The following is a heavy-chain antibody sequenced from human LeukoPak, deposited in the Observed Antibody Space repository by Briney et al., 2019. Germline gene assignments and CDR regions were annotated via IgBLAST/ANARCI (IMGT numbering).Heavy chain of an antibody. CDR1: GFTLNTYS. CDR3: ARFDYADYLAFDY. D-gene: IGHD4-17*01. Sequence: GGSLRLSCGASGFTLNTYSMSWVRQAPGKGLEWVSFISSGSHYIYYADSVKGRFTISRDNTKNSLFLQMNSLRAEDTAVYYCARFDYADYLAFDYWGQGTLVTVSS. J-gene: IGHJ4*02. CDR2: ISSGSHYI. V-gene: IGHV3-21*01.